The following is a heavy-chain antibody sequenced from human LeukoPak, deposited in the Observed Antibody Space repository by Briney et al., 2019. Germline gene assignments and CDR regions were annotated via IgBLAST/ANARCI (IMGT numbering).Heavy chain of an antibody. CDR1: GFXFSSYW. Sequence: GGSLRLSCAASGFXFSSYWMHWVRQAPGKGLVWVSRIGTDGSSTTYADYVKGRFTISRDNAKNTLYLQMNSLRAEDTAVYYCARDKYGGNSNAFDIWGQGTLVTVSS. CDR3: ARDKYGGNSNAFDI. CDR2: IGTDGSST. D-gene: IGHD4-23*01. V-gene: IGHV3-74*01. J-gene: IGHJ3*02.